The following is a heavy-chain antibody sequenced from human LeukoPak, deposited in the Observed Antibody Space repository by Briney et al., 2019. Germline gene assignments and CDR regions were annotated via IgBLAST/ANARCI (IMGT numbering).Heavy chain of an antibody. D-gene: IGHD5-12*01. CDR3: ARDGGYSGYDADC. CDR1: GFTFSTYS. J-gene: IGHJ4*02. Sequence: GGSLRLSCAASGFTFSTYSMKWVRQAPGKGLEWVSYISDSSAMYYADSVRGRFAISRENDKNSLFLQMNSLRAEDTAVYYCARDGGYSGYDADCWGQGTLVTVSS. CDR2: ISDSSAM. V-gene: IGHV3-48*01.